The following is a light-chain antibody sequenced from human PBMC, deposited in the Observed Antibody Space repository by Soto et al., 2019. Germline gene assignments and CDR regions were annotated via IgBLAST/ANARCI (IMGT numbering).Light chain of an antibody. CDR2: GNN. V-gene: IGLV1-40*01. CDR3: QSYDSSLSAYV. Sequence: QSALTQPPSVSGAPGQRVTISCTGSSSNIGAGYDVHWYQQLPGTAPKLLIYGNNNRPSGVPDRFSGSKSDTSASLAITELQAEDEADYYCQSYDSSLSAYVFGPGTKVTV. J-gene: IGLJ1*01. CDR1: SSNIGAGYD.